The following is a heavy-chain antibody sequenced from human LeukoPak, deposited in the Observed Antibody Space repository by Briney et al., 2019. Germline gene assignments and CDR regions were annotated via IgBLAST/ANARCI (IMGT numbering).Heavy chain of an antibody. J-gene: IGHJ1*01. D-gene: IGHD6-19*01. V-gene: IGHV1-2*02. CDR1: GYTYTAYY. Sequence: ASVKVSCKASGYTYTAYYMHWVRQSPGQGLEWMGWINPNSGGTNYAQKFQGRVTMIRDTSISTAYMELSRLRSDDPAVYYCAKVFDSSAQGHCQHWGRGTLVIVSS. CDR2: INPNSGGT. CDR3: AKVFDSSAQGHCQH.